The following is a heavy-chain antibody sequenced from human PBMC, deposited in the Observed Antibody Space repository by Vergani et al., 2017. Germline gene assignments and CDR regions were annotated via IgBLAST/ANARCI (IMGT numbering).Heavy chain of an antibody. Sequence: EVQLLESGGSLKQPGGSVRLSCAASGFTFSTYAMHWVRQAPGKGLEWVSALTGGGGSTYYADSVKGRFTISRDNSKNTLYLQMNSLRAEDTAVYYCAKDGGYDSMYYYYYMDVWGKGTTVTVSS. CDR3: AKDGGYDSMYYYYYMDV. J-gene: IGHJ6*03. V-gene: IGHV3-23*01. CDR1: GFTFSTYA. CDR2: LTGGGGST. D-gene: IGHD5-12*01.